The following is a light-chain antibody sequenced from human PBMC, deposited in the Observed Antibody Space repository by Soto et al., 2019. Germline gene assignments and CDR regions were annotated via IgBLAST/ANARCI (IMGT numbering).Light chain of an antibody. V-gene: IGKV1-39*01. CDR3: PHSYTTPMT. Sequence: DIEMTQSPSSLSASVGDRVTITCRASQSISSYLNWYQQKPGNAPNLLIYAAYTLQSGVPSRFSAYGSETDFTLTISNLQAEDFATYYCPHSYTTPMTFGQGTKVEVK. CDR2: AAY. J-gene: IGKJ1*01. CDR1: QSISSY.